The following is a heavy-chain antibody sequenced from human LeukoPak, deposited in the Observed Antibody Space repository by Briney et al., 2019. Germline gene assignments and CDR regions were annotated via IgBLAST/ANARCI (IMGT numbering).Heavy chain of an antibody. CDR1: GGSISSSSYY. CDR2: IYYSGST. V-gene: IGHV4-39*01. Sequence: SETLSLTCTVSGGSISSSSYYWGWIRQPPGKGLEWIGSIYYSGSTYYNPSLKSRVTISVDTSKNQFSLKLSSVTAADTAVYYCARQSGSYYSDYWGQGTLVTVSS. D-gene: IGHD1-26*01. CDR3: ARQSGSYYSDY. J-gene: IGHJ4*02.